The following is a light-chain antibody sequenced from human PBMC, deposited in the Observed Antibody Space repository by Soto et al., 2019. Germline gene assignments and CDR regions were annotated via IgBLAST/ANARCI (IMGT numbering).Light chain of an antibody. J-gene: IGKJ2*03. Sequence: EVVLTQSPGTLSLSPGERVTLSCRASQSISSIYLAWYQQKPGQAPRLLIYATSSRATGIPDRFSGSGSGTDLTLTIIRLEPEDFAVYYCQQYGDGNSPRYSFGQGTRLDIK. CDR2: ATS. CDR1: QSISSIY. CDR3: QQYGDGNSPRYS. V-gene: IGKV3-20*01.